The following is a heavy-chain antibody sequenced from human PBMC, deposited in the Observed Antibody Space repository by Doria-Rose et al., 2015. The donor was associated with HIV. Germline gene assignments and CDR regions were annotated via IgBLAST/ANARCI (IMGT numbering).Heavy chain of an antibody. CDR1: GGTFSSYT. CDR2: IIPILDIV. Sequence: QLVQSWSDVKKPGSSVKVSCKASGGTFSSYTISWVRQAPGQGLEWMRRIIPILDIVNYALRFQGRVTITADESTSTAYMELSSLRSEDTAIYYCASQWERSSFDYWGQGTLVTVSS. J-gene: IGHJ4*02. CDR3: ASQWERSSFDY. D-gene: IGHD1-26*01. V-gene: IGHV1-69*02.